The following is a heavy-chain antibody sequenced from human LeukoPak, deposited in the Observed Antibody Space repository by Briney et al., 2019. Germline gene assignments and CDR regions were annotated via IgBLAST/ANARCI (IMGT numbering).Heavy chain of an antibody. Sequence: PSETLSLTCTVSGGSISSSSYYWGWIRQPPGKGLEWIGSIYYSGSTYYNPSLKSRVTISVDTSKNQFSLKLSSVTAADTAVYYCARVGLKIAVAGTRFDYWGQGTLVTVSS. D-gene: IGHD6-19*01. CDR3: ARVGLKIAVAGTRFDY. CDR1: GGSISSSSYY. J-gene: IGHJ4*02. CDR2: IYYSGST. V-gene: IGHV4-39*07.